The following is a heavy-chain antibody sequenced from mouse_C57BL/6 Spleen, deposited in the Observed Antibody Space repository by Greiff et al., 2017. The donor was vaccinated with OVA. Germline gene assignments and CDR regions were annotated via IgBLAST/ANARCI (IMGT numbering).Heavy chain of an antibody. CDR1: EYEFPSHD. D-gene: IGHD2-4*01. CDR2: LNSDGGST. CDR3: ARRGYDYDGSYWYFDV. J-gene: IGHJ1*03. V-gene: IGHV5-2*01. Sequence: EVQGVESGGGLVQPGESLKLSCESNEYEFPSHDMSWVRKTPEKRLELVAALNSDGGSTYYPDPMERRFIISRDNTKKTLYLQMSSLRSEDTALYYCARRGYDYDGSYWYFDVWGTGTTVTVSS.